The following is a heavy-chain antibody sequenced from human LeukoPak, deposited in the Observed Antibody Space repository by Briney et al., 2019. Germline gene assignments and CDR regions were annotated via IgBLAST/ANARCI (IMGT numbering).Heavy chain of an antibody. D-gene: IGHD6-13*01. CDR2: IYTSGST. Sequence: PSETLSLTCTVSGGSISSYYWSWIRQPPGKGLEWIGYIYTSGSTNYNPSLKSRVTISVDTSKNQFSLKLSFVTAADTAVYYCARQSHGYSSSWYWFDPWGQGTLVTVSS. CDR3: ARQSHGYSSSWYWFDP. CDR1: GGSISSYY. J-gene: IGHJ5*02. V-gene: IGHV4-4*09.